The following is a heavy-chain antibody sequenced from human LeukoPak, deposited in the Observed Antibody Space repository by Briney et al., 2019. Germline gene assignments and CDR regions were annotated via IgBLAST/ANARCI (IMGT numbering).Heavy chain of an antibody. CDR1: GFTVSSNY. V-gene: IGHV3-53*01. CDR3: ARDRGDGYNRFDY. J-gene: IGHJ4*02. D-gene: IGHD5-24*01. Sequence: PGGSLRLSCAASGFTVSSNYMNWVRQAPGKGLEWVSVIYSGGSTFYADSVEGRFTISRDNSNNTLYLQMNSLRAEDTAMYYCARDRGDGYNRFDYWGQGTLVTVSS. CDR2: IYSGGST.